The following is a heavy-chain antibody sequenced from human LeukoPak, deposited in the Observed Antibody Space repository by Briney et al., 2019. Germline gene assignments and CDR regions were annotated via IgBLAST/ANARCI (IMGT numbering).Heavy chain of an antibody. Sequence: PSETLSLTCAVSGGSISSGGYSWSWIRQPPGKGLEWIGYIYHSGSTYYNPSLKSRVTISVDRSKNQFSLKLSSVTAADTAVYYCARGKPTTLAYCGGDCYSLDAFDIWGQGTMVTVSS. CDR2: IYHSGST. V-gene: IGHV4-30-2*01. CDR3: ARGKPTTLAYCGGDCYSLDAFDI. D-gene: IGHD2-21*02. CDR1: GGSISSGGYS. J-gene: IGHJ3*02.